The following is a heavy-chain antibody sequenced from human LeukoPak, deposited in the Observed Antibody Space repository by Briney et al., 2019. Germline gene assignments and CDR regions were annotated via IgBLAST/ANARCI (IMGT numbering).Heavy chain of an antibody. J-gene: IGHJ4*02. CDR3: ARLLGSSTAVDY. CDR2: IYHSGST. Sequence: SETLSLTCTVSGYSITSGYYWGWIRQPPGKGLEWIGSIYHSGSTFYNPSLKSRVTLSVDPSQNQFSLRLSSVIVADTAVYYCARLLGSSTAVDYWGQGTLVTVSS. CDR1: GYSITSGYY. V-gene: IGHV4-38-2*02. D-gene: IGHD1-14*01.